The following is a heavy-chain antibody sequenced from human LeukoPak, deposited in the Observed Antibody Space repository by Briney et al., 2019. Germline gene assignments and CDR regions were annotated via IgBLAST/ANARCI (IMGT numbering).Heavy chain of an antibody. CDR2: IYYSGST. CDR1: GGSISSSSYY. CDR3: ARDAGGVVVPASLFYGMDV. D-gene: IGHD2-2*01. J-gene: IGHJ6*02. V-gene: IGHV4-39*07. Sequence: PSETLSLTCTVSGGSISSSSYYWGWIRQPPGKGLEWIGSIYYSGSTYYNPSLKSRVTISVDTSKIQFSLKLSSVTAADTAVYYCARDAGGVVVPASLFYGMDVWGQGTTVTVSS.